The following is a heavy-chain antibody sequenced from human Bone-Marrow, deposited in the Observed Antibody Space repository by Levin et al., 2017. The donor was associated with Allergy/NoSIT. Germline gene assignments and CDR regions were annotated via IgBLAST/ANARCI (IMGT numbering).Heavy chain of an antibody. V-gene: IGHV3-9*01. CDR2: ISWNGGRI. J-gene: IGHJ4*02. CDR1: GFNFDDYA. Sequence: SGGSLRLSCVASGFNFDDYAMHWVRQSPGKGLEWVSSISWNGGRIAYAASVKGRFTISRDNAKNSLFLQMNSLRGGDSALYYCVKDMTVAGTDFDFWGQGIRVTVS. CDR3: VKDMTVAGTDFDF. D-gene: IGHD6-19*01.